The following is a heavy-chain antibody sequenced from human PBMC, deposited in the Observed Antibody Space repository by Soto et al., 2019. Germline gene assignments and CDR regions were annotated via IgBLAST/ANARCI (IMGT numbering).Heavy chain of an antibody. CDR2: ISSTTNYI. J-gene: IGHJ4*02. CDR1: GFTFTRYS. V-gene: IGHV3-21*06. CDR3: ARESEDLTSNFDY. Sequence: GGPLRLSCAASGFTFTRYSMNWVRQAPGKGLEWVSSISSTTNYIYYGDSMKGRFTISRDNAKNSLYLEMNSLRAEDTAVYYCARESEDLTSNFDYWGQGTLVTVSS.